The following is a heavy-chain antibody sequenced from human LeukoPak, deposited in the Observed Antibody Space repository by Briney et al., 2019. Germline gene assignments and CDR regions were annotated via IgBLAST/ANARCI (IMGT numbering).Heavy chain of an antibody. Sequence: GGSLRLSCAASGFTFSRDSMNWVRQAPGKGLEWVSSISSSSSFIYYADSAKGRFTISRDNAKNSLYLQMNSLRAEDTAVYYCAREGSSHNDYWGQGTLVTVSS. CDR2: ISSSSSFI. CDR1: GFTFSRDS. J-gene: IGHJ4*02. D-gene: IGHD6-6*01. V-gene: IGHV3-21*01. CDR3: AREGSSHNDY.